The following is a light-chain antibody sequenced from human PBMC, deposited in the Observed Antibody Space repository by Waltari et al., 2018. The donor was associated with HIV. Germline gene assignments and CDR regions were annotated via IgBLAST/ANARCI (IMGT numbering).Light chain of an antibody. CDR3: QQYNNWPPT. Sequence: EIVMTQSPATLSVSPGERATLSCRASQRVRSNLAVYKQKPGQAPRLLIYGASTRTTGIAPRFSGSGSETEFTLTINSLQSEDFAVYYCQQYNNWPPTFGQGTKLEIK. V-gene: IGKV3-15*01. CDR2: GAS. CDR1: QRVRSN. J-gene: IGKJ2*01.